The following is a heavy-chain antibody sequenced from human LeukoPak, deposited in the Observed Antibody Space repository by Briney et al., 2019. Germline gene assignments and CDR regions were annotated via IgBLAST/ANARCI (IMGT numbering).Heavy chain of an antibody. CDR3: ARVRYYGSGSYAFDY. J-gene: IGHJ4*02. CDR2: IKQDGSEK. D-gene: IGHD3-10*01. V-gene: IGHV3-7*01. Sequence: PGGSLRLSCAASGFTFSSYAMSWVRQAPGKGLEWVANIKQDGSEKYYVDSVKGRFTISRDNAKNSLYLQMNSLRAEDTAVYYCARVRYYGSGSYAFDYWGQGTLVTVSS. CDR1: GFTFSSYA.